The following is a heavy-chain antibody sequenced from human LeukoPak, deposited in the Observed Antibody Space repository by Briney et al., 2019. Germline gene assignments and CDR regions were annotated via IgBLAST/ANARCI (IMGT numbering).Heavy chain of an antibody. V-gene: IGHV1-18*01. CDR1: DYTFTAYG. Sequence: ASVKVSCKASDYTFTAYGISLVRQAPGQGLEWMGWISAYNGNTNYAQKLQGRVTMTTDTSTSTAYMEVRSLRSDDTAVYYCARSPYYDFWSGYLYFDYWGQGTLVTVSS. CDR3: ARSPYYDFWSGYLYFDY. CDR2: ISAYNGNT. D-gene: IGHD3-3*01. J-gene: IGHJ4*02.